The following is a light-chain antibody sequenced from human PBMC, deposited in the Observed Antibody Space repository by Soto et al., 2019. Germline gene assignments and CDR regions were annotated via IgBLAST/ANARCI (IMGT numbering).Light chain of an antibody. CDR1: QNIGSN. CDR2: GAS. J-gene: IGKJ1*01. V-gene: IGKV3-15*01. CDR3: QQFNVWPRT. Sequence: EVLVTQSPATLSVSPGERATLFCRASQNIGSNLAWYQQKSGQAPRLLMSGASTRATGISARFSGSGSGTEFTLTISSLQSEDFGVYYCQQFNVWPRTFGQGTKVDIK.